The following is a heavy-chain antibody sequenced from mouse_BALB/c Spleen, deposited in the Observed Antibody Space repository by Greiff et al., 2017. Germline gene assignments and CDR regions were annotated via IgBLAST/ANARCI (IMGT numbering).Heavy chain of an antibody. V-gene: IGHV7-3*02. CDR3: ARSLYYYGSSYGFAY. D-gene: IGHD1-1*01. J-gene: IGHJ3*01. CDR1: GFTFTDYY. Sequence: EVKLMESGGGLVQPGGSLRLSCATSGFTFTDYYMSWVRQPPGKALEWLGFIRNKANGYTTEYSASVKGRFTISRDNSQSILYLQMNTLRAEDSATYYCARSLYYYGSSYGFAYWGQGTLVTVSA. CDR2: IRNKANGYTT.